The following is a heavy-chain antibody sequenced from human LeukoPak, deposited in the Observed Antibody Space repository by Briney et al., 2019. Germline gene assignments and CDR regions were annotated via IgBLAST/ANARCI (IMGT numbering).Heavy chain of an antibody. CDR3: ARQGAYSSAIGMGY. V-gene: IGHV1-46*02. CDR1: GYTFNNYY. D-gene: IGHD6-19*01. Sequence: ASVKVSCKASGYTFNNYYMYWVRQAPGQGLEWMGMINPSGGGTSYAQKFQGRVTMTRDTSTRTVYMEVSSLKPEDTAVYYCARQGAYSSAIGMGYWGQGTLVTVSS. CDR2: INPSGGGT. J-gene: IGHJ4*02.